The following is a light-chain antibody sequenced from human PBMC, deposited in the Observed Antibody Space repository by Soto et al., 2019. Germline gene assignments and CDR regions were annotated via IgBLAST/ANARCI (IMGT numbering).Light chain of an antibody. J-gene: IGLJ2*01. CDR2: ECS. CDR1: SSDIGSYNL. V-gene: IGLV2-23*01. Sequence: QSALTQPGSVSGSPGQSITISCSGTSSDIGSYNLVSWYQQHPGKAPKVIIFECSRLPSGVSSRFSGSKSGNTASLTISGLRPEDEADYYCSSYAGSNVLVVFGGGTKVTVL. CDR3: SSYAGSNVLVV.